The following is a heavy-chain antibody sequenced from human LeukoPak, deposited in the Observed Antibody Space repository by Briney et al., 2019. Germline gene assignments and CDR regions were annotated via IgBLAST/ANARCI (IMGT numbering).Heavy chain of an antibody. Sequence: GASVKVSCKASGNTFTSYDINWVRQATGQGLEWMGWMNPNSGNTGYAQKFQGRVTMTRNTSISTAYMELSSLRSEDTAVYYCARATDSSGYPGYYYYMDVWGKGTTVTVSS. CDR2: MNPNSGNT. V-gene: IGHV1-8*01. D-gene: IGHD3-22*01. CDR1: GNTFTSYD. J-gene: IGHJ6*03. CDR3: ARATDSSGYPGYYYYMDV.